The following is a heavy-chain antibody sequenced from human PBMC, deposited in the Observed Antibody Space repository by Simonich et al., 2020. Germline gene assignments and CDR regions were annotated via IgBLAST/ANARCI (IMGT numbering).Heavy chain of an antibody. Sequence: QVQLVQSGAEVKKPGASVKISCKASGYTFTGYYMHLLRQAPGQGLGRMGRTKPNRRGTRKASTFQGRGTMTSETSISTTYMELSRLGSDYPAVYYCAKVRFEAFDIWGQGTMVTVSS. J-gene: IGHJ3*02. CDR2: TKPNRRGT. CDR1: GYTFTGYY. CDR3: AKVRFEAFDI. V-gene: IGHV1-2*02.